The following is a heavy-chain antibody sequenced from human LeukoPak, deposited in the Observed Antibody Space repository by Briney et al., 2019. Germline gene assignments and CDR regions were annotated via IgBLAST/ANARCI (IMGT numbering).Heavy chain of an antibody. D-gene: IGHD2-21*02. CDR3: ARAFVVVTQPIIDY. V-gene: IGHV3-21*01. J-gene: IGHJ4*02. CDR2: ISSSSSYI. Sequence: GGSLRLSCAASGFTFSSYSMNWVRQAPGKGLEWVSSISSSSSYIYYADSVKGRFTISRDNAKNSLYLQMNSLRAEDTAVYYCARAFVVVTQPIIDYWGQGTLVTVSS. CDR1: GFTFSSYS.